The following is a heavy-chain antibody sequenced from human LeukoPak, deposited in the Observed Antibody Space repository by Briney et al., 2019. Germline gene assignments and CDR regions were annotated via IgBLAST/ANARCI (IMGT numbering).Heavy chain of an antibody. CDR1: GFTFSTFA. CDR2: ISGSGGST. CDR3: ARASYSGYAKTVRAFDI. Sequence: PGGSLRLSCAASGFTFSTFAMSWVRQAPGKGLEWVSAISGSGGSTYYADSVKGRFTISRDNSKNTLYLQMNSLRAEDTAVYYCARASYSGYAKTVRAFDIWGQGTMVTVSS. V-gene: IGHV3-23*01. D-gene: IGHD5-12*01. J-gene: IGHJ3*02.